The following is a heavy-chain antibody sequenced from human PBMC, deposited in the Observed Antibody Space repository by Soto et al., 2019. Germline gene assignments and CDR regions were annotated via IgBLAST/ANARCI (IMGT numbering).Heavy chain of an antibody. D-gene: IGHD3-3*01. Sequence: PGGSLRLSCAASGFTFSSYGMHWVRQAPGKGLEWVAVISYDGSNKYYADSVKGRFTISRDNSKNTLYLQVNSLRAEDTAVYYCAKDLKRFSNYYYYGMDVWGQGTTVTVSS. CDR3: AKDLKRFSNYYYYGMDV. CDR2: ISYDGSNK. J-gene: IGHJ6*02. V-gene: IGHV3-30*18. CDR1: GFTFSSYG.